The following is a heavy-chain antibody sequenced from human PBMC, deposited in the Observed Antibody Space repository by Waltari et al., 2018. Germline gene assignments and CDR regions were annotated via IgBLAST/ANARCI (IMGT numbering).Heavy chain of an antibody. V-gene: IGHV1-2*02. CDR3: ARGDDYGDSGFDY. CDR2: INPNSCGT. D-gene: IGHD4-17*01. J-gene: IGHJ4*02. Sequence: QVQLVQSGAEVKKPGASVKVSCKASGYTFTGYYMHWVRQDPGQGLESMVWINPNSCGTNHAQKFQVRVTMTSDTSISTAYMELSRLRSDDTAVYYCARGDDYGDSGFDYWGQGTLVTVSS. CDR1: GYTFTGYY.